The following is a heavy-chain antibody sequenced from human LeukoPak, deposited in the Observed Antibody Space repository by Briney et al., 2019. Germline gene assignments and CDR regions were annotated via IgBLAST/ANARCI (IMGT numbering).Heavy chain of an antibody. V-gene: IGHV3-21*01. CDR1: GFTFSSYS. CDR2: ISSSSSYI. Sequence: PGGSLRLSCAASGFTFSSYSMNWVRQAPGKGLEWVSSISSSSSYIYYADSVKGRFTISRDNAKNSLYLQMNSLRAEDTAVYYCARSPSGVNQADYWGQGTLVTVSS. J-gene: IGHJ4*02. CDR3: ARSPSGVNQADY. D-gene: IGHD1-14*01.